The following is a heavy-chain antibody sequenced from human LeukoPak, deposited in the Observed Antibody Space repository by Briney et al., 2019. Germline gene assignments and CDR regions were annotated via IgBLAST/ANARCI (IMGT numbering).Heavy chain of an antibody. CDR1: GFTFSSYW. J-gene: IGHJ6*02. V-gene: IGHV3-7*03. Sequence: GGSLRLSCAASGFTFSSYWMNWARQPPGKGLEWVASINHNGNVNYYVDSVKGRFTISGDNAKNSLYLQMSNLRAEDTAVYFCARGGGLDVWGQGATVTVSS. D-gene: IGHD3-16*01. CDR3: ARGGGLDV. CDR2: INHNGNVN.